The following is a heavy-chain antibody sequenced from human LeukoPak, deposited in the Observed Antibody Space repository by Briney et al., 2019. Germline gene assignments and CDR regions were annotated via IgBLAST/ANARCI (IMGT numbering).Heavy chain of an antibody. CDR1: GGSITDTYY. D-gene: IGHD3-10*01. CDR2: ISYSGST. J-gene: IGHJ4*02. V-gene: IGHV4-39*07. Sequence: TSETLSLTCSVSGGSITDTYYWGWIRQPPGKGLECIGIISYSGSTYYSSSLQSRVTISVDTSKNQLSLRLNSVTAADTAVYYCAREGGSGRPFDYWGRGILVTVSS. CDR3: AREGGSGRPFDY.